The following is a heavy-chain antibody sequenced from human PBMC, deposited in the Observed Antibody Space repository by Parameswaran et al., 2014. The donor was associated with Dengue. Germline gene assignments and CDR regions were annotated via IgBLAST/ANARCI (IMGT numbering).Heavy chain of an antibody. Sequence: SWVRQAPGQGLEWMGGIIPIFGTANYAQKFQGRVTITADESTSTAYMELSSLRSEDTAVYYCARAAMGTRRDTPYVFGYNWFDPWGQGTLVTVSS. V-gene: IGHV1-69*01. J-gene: IGHJ5*02. D-gene: IGHD5-18*01. CDR2: IIPIFGTA. CDR3: ARAAMGTRRDTPYVFGYNWFDP.